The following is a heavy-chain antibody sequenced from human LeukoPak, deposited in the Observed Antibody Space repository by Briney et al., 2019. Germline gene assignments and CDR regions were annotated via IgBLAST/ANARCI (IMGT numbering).Heavy chain of an antibody. D-gene: IGHD5-18*01. CDR3: AKEHRDGYSYGQGLDY. V-gene: IGHV3-30*18. CDR1: GFTFSSYD. Sequence: GGSLRLSCAASGFTFSSYDLHWVRQAPGKGLEWVAVISYDGSNKYYADSVKGRFTISRDNSKNTLYLQMNSLRAEDTAVYYCAKEHRDGYSYGQGLDYWGQGTLVTVSS. CDR2: ISYDGSNK. J-gene: IGHJ4*02.